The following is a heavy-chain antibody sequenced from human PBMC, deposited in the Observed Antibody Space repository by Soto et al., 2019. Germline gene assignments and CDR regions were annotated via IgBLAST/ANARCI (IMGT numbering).Heavy chain of an antibody. CDR1: GFTFSSYA. Sequence: GGSLRLSCAASGFTFSSYAMSWVRQAPGKGLEWVSAISGSGGSTYYADSVKGRFTISRDNSKNTLYLQMNSLRAEDTAVYYCAKDRSSWRQTKLIEYFDYWGQGTLVTVSS. CDR2: ISGSGGST. CDR3: AKDRSSWRQTKLIEYFDY. D-gene: IGHD6-13*01. V-gene: IGHV3-23*01. J-gene: IGHJ4*02.